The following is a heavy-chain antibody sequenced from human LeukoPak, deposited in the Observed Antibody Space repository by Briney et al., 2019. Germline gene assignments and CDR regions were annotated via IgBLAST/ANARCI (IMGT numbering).Heavy chain of an antibody. Sequence: GGSLRLSCAASGLTFSSYAMSWVRQAPGKGLEWVSAISGSGGSTYYADSVKGRFTISRDNSKNTLYLQMNSLRAEDTAVYYCAKDMAEGAAAGIFDYWGQGTLVTVSS. V-gene: IGHV3-23*01. CDR2: ISGSGGST. CDR1: GLTFSSYA. J-gene: IGHJ4*02. CDR3: AKDMAEGAAAGIFDY. D-gene: IGHD6-13*01.